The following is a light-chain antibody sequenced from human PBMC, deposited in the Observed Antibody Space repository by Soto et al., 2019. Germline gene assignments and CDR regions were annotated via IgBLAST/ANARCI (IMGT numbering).Light chain of an antibody. CDR1: QSVSSY. CDR2: DAS. V-gene: IGKV3-11*01. J-gene: IGKJ1*01. CDR3: QQRSNWPRT. Sequence: EIVLTQSPGTLSLSPGERATLSCRASQSVSSYLAWYQQKPGQAPRLLIYDASNRATGIPARFSGSGSGTDFTLTISSLEPEDFAVYYCQQRSNWPRTCGQGTKGAIK.